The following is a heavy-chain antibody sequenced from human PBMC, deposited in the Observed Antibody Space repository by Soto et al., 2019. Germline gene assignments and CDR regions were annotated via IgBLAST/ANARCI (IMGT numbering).Heavy chain of an antibody. CDR1: GYTFTSYD. V-gene: IGHV1-8*01. J-gene: IGHJ6*03. CDR3: ARENSTPYYYYYYMDV. Sequence: ASVKVSCKASGYTFTSYDINWVRQATGQGLEWMGWMNPNSGNTGYAQKFQGRVTMTRNTSISTAYMELSSLRSEDTAVYYCARENSTPYYYYYYMDVWGKGTTVTVSS. D-gene: IGHD4-4*01. CDR2: MNPNSGNT.